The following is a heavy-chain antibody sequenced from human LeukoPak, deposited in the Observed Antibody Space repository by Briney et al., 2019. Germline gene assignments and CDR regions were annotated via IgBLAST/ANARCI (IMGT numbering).Heavy chain of an antibody. CDR2: INHSGST. J-gene: IGHJ4*02. D-gene: IGHD5-12*01. V-gene: IGHV4-34*01. Sequence: SETLPLTCAVYGGSFSGYYWSWIRQPPGKGLEWIGEINHSGSTNYNPSLKSRVTISVDTSKNQFSLKLSSVTAADTAVYYCARGPYSGYDDYWGQGTLVTVSS. CDR3: ARGPYSGYDDY. CDR1: GGSFSGYY.